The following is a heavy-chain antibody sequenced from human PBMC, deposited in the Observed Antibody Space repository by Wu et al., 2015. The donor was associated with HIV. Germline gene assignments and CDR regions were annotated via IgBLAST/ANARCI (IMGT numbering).Heavy chain of an antibody. CDR2: IIPIFKTA. D-gene: IGHD3-22*01. V-gene: IGHV1-69*13. Sequence: QVQLVQSGAEVKKPGAAVKVSCKASGYIFMKYGVSWVRQAPGQGLEWMGGIIPIFKTANYAQKFQGRVTLTADESTSTAYMELSSLRSEDTAVYYCAGRGNYYDSSGYHFDQWGQGTLVDRLL. J-gene: IGHJ4*02. CDR3: AGRGNYYDSSGYHFDQ. CDR1: GYIFMKYG.